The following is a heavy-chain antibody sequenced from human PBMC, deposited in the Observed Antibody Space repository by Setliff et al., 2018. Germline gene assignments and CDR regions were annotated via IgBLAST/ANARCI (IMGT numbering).Heavy chain of an antibody. D-gene: IGHD2-2*01. Sequence: ALVKVSCKTSGFGFTTFGFSWVRQAPGQGLEWLGSISPYSGNTNYPQWLQDRVTMTTDTSTGTGYMELRSLRSDDTAVYFCARFGGSCSSSSCYASDLWGQGTRVTVS. CDR2: ISPYSGNT. CDR1: GFGFTTFG. V-gene: IGHV1-18*01. J-gene: IGHJ3*01. CDR3: ARFGGSCSSSSCYASDL.